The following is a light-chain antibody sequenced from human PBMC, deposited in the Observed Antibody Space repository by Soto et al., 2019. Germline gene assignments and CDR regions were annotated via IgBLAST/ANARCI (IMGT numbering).Light chain of an antibody. CDR3: QQYNSYSWT. V-gene: IGKV3-20*01. CDR2: GAS. J-gene: IGKJ1*01. CDR1: QTLTSTY. Sequence: EIVLTQSQGTLSLSPGERTTLXWRASQTLTSTYLAWYQQKPGQAPRLLIYGASTRATGIPDRFSGSGSGTDFTLTISSLQPDDFATYYCQQYNSYSWTFGQGTKVDIK.